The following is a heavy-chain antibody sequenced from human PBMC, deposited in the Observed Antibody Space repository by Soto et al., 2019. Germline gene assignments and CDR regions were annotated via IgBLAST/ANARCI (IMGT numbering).Heavy chain of an antibody. CDR2: INPNSGGT. V-gene: IGHV1-2*02. CDR1: GYTFTGYY. CDR3: AREGNTAAADSNEYLPH. J-gene: IGHJ1*01. Sequence: QVQLVQSGAEVKKPGASVKVSCKASGYTFTGYYMHWVRQAPGQGLEWMGWINPNSGGTNYAQKFQGRVTMTRDTSISTAYMELSRLRSDDTAVYYCAREGNTAAADSNEYLPHWGQGTLVTVSS. D-gene: IGHD6-13*01.